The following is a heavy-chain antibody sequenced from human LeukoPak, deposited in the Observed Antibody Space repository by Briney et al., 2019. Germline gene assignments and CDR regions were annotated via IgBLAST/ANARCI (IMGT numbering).Heavy chain of an antibody. V-gene: IGHV3-23*01. Sequence: GGSLRLSCAASGFTFNSYAMSWVRQAPGKGLEWVSTISGSGGSTYYADPVKGRFTISRDNSKNTLYLQMNSLRAGDTAVYYCAKGVTYGSGWYLDYWGQGILVTVSS. CDR1: GFTFNSYA. CDR3: AKGVTYGSGWYLDY. CDR2: ISGSGGST. D-gene: IGHD6-19*01. J-gene: IGHJ4*02.